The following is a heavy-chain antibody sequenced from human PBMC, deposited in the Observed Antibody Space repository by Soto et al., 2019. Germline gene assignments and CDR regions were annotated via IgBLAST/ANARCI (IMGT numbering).Heavy chain of an antibody. CDR2: VYSSGGT. J-gene: IGHJ5*02. CDR3: ARDFERSAIAP. CDR1: GGSMSSYY. V-gene: IGHV4-4*07. D-gene: IGHD3-9*01. Sequence: SETLSLTCTVSGGSMSSYYWTWIRQPAGKGLEWIGRVYSSGGTHYNPSLKSRVTISIDTSKNQFSLRLLSVTDADTAVYFCARDFERSAIAPWGQGTSVTVSS.